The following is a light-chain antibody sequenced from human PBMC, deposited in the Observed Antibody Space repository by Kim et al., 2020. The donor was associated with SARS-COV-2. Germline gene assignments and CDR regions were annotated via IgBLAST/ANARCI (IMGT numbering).Light chain of an antibody. CDR2: SAS. CDR3: QQANSFPLT. J-gene: IGKJ4*01. CDR1: QAMSSW. Sequence: ASLGERVTITCRASQAMSSWLAWYQQRPGKAPKLLIYSASVIQSGVPSRFSGSGSGTEFTLTISSLQPEDYATYYCQQANSFPLTFGGGTKVEVK. V-gene: IGKV1-12*01.